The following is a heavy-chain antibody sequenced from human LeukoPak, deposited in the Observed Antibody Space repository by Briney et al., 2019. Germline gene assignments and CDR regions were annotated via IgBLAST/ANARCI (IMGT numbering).Heavy chain of an antibody. CDR3: VQQQLSGVDY. J-gene: IGHJ4*02. D-gene: IGHD6-13*01. Sequence: SETLSLTCTVSGGSISSGGYYWSWIRQHPGTGLEWIGYIYYSGSTYYNPSLKSRVTISVDTSKNQFSLKLSSVTAADTAVYYCVQQQLSGVDYWGQGTLVTVSS. V-gene: IGHV4-31*03. CDR1: GGSISSGGYY. CDR2: IYYSGST.